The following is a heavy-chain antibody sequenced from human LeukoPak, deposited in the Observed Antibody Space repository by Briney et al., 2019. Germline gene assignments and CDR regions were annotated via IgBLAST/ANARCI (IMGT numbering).Heavy chain of an antibody. CDR2: ISYDGSNK. D-gene: IGHD3-3*01. Sequence: PGGSLRLSCAASGFTFSSYAMHWVRQAPGKGLEWVAVISYDGSNKYYADSVKGRFTISRDNSRNTLYLQMNSLRAEDTAVYYCARGKVGGYDFWSGPYYWGQGTLVTVSS. V-gene: IGHV3-30*01. J-gene: IGHJ4*02. CDR1: GFTFSSYA. CDR3: ARGKVGGYDFWSGPYY.